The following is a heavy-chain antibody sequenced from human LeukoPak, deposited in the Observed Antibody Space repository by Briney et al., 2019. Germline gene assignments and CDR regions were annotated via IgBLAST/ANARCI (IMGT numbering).Heavy chain of an antibody. CDR2: ISAYNGNT. J-gene: IGHJ4*02. CDR1: GYTFTSYY. V-gene: IGHV1-18*04. Sequence: ASVKVSCKASGYTFTSYYMHWVRQAPGQGLEWMGWISAYNGNTNYAQKLQGRVTMTTDTSTSTAYMELRSLRSDDTAVYYCARDLLIAAAGTNLDYWGQGTLVTVSS. CDR3: ARDLLIAAAGTNLDY. D-gene: IGHD6-13*01.